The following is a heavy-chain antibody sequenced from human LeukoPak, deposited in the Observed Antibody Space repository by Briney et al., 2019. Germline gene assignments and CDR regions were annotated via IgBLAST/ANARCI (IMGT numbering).Heavy chain of an antibody. CDR3: ARLAVAGTVSFDY. CDR2: IYYSGST. V-gene: IGHV4-39*01. J-gene: IGHJ4*02. CDR1: GGSISSSSYY. D-gene: IGHD6-19*01. Sequence: SETLSLTCTVSGGSISSSSYYWGWIRQPPGKGLEWIGSIYYSGSTYYNPSLKSRVTISVDTSKNQFSLKLSSVTAADTAAYYCARLAVAGTVSFDYWGQGTLVTVSS.